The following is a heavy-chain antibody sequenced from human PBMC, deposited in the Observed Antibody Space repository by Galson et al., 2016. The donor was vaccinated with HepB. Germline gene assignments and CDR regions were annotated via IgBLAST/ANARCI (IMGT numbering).Heavy chain of an antibody. V-gene: IGHV3-23*01. CDR2: ISGSGTST. CDR1: GFTFRRNG. CDR3: ARDRGRDSPFDD. J-gene: IGHJ4*02. D-gene: IGHD1-26*01. Sequence: SLRLSCAASGFTFRRNGLRWVRQAPGKGLEWVSCISGSGTSTYYADSVKGRFTISRDNAKNSLYLQMNSLRDEDTAVYYCARDRGRDSPFDDGGQGTLVT.